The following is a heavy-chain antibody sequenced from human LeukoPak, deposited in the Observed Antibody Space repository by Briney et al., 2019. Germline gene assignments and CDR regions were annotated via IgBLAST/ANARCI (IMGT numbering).Heavy chain of an antibody. J-gene: IGHJ6*02. CDR3: ATSRDYYDGMDV. V-gene: IGHV1-46*01. Sequence: GASVKVSCKASGYTFTGYYMHWVRQAPGQGLEWMGIINPSGGSTTYAQKFQGRVTMTRDTSTSTVYMELSSLRSEDTAVYYCATSRDYYDGMDVWGQGTTVTVSS. CDR1: GYTFTGYY. CDR2: INPSGGST.